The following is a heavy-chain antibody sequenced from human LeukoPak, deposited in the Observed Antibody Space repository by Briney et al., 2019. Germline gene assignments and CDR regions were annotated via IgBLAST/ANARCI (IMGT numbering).Heavy chain of an antibody. CDR3: AKDPYPKGYCSGGSCFRPPGFDC. CDR1: GFTFNSYA. CDR2: ISWNSGSI. J-gene: IGHJ4*02. D-gene: IGHD2-15*01. Sequence: GGSLRLSCAASGFTFNSYAMHWVRQAPGKGLEWVSSISWNSGSICYADSVKGRFTISRDNAKNSLYLQINSLRAEDTALYYCAKDPYPKGYCSGGSCFRPPGFDCWGQGALVTVSS. V-gene: IGHV3-9*01.